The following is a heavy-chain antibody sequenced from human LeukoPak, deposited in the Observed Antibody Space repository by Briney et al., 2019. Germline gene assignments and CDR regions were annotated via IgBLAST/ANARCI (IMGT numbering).Heavy chain of an antibody. D-gene: IGHD6-13*01. J-gene: IGHJ4*02. CDR2: IKYDGDEE. CDR3: KSGGAAPGSFDN. CDR1: GFTFSDYW. V-gene: IGHV3-7*01. Sequence: PGRSLRLSCAASGFTFSDYWMSWMRQAPGKGLEWVANIKYDGDEEYYVDSVKGRFTISRDNAKNSLYLQLNGLRVEDTAVYYCKSGGAAPGSFDNWGQGTLVTVSP.